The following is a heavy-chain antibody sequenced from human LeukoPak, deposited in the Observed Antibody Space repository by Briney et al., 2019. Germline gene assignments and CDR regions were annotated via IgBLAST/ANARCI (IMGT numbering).Heavy chain of an antibody. CDR3: ARDKIEWAITGTTEGNYYYYGMDV. J-gene: IGHJ6*02. V-gene: IGHV4-4*07. Sequence: ETSETLSLTCTVSGGSISSYYWSWIRQPAGKGLEWIGRIYTSGSTNYNPSLKSRVTMSVDTSKNQFSLKLSSATAADTAVYYCARDKIEWAITGTTEGNYYYYGMDVWGQGTTVTVSS. CDR1: GGSISSYY. D-gene: IGHD1-7*01. CDR2: IYTSGST.